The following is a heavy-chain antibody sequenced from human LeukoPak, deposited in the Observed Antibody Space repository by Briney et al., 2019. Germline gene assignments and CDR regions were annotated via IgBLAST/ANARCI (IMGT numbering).Heavy chain of an antibody. Sequence: GGSLRLSCAASGFTFSDYYMSWIRQAPGKGLEWVSYISSSGSTIYYADSVKGRFTISRDNAKNSLYLQMNSLRAEDTAVYYCAREIVVPAAIADPWGQGTLVTVSS. V-gene: IGHV3-11*04. D-gene: IGHD2-2*01. CDR3: AREIVVPAAIADP. J-gene: IGHJ5*02. CDR2: ISSSGSTI. CDR1: GFTFSDYY.